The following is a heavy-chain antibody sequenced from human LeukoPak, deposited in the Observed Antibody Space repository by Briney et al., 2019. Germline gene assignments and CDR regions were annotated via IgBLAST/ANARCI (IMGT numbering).Heavy chain of an antibody. J-gene: IGHJ6*03. V-gene: IGHV3-66*03. D-gene: IGHD2-21*01. CDR3: ARDLRRVVIAIVDTSPPLYYYYMDV. CDR1: GFTVSSNF. CDR2: IYSRGGT. Sequence: GGSLRLSCAASGFTVSSNFMSWVRQAPGKGLECVSVIYSRGGTYYADSVKGRFAISRDNSKNTLYLQMNSLRAEDTAVYYCARDLRRVVIAIVDTSPPLYYYYMDVWGKGTTVTVSS.